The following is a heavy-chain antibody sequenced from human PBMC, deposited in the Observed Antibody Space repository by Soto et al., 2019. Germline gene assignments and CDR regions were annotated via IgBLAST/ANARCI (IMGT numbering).Heavy chain of an antibody. CDR3: ARTGAAAGKGNWFDP. Sequence: SVKVSCKASGGTFSSYAISWVRQAPGQGLEWMGGIIPIFGTANYAQKFQGRVTITADESTSTAYMELSSLRSEDTAVYYCARTGAAAGKGNWFDPWGQGTLVTVSS. CDR2: IIPIFGTA. V-gene: IGHV1-69*13. J-gene: IGHJ5*02. CDR1: GGTFSSYA. D-gene: IGHD6-13*01.